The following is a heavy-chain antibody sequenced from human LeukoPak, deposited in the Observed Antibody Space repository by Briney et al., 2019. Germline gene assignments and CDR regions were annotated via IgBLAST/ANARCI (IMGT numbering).Heavy chain of an antibody. CDR3: ARGRQQLVRSRSWNWFDP. CDR1: GGSFSGYY. Sequence: ETLSLTCAVYGGSFSGYYRSWIRQPPGKGLEWIGEINHSGSTNYNPSLKSRVTISVNTSKNQFSLKLSSVTAADTAVYYCARGRQQLVRSRSWNWFDPWGQGTLVTVSS. J-gene: IGHJ5*02. V-gene: IGHV4-34*01. D-gene: IGHD6-13*01. CDR2: INHSGST.